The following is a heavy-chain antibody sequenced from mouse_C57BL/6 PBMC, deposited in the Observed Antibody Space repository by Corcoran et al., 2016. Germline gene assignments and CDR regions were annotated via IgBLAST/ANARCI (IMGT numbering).Heavy chain of an antibody. CDR2: INTYSGVP. CDR3: ARGDYFDY. V-gene: IGHV9-3*01. J-gene: IGHJ2*01. CDR1: GYTFTTYG. Sequence: QIQLLPSGPELKKPGETVKISCKASGYTFTTYGMSWVKQAPGKGLKWMGWINTYSGVPKYADDFKGRFAFSLETSASTAYLQINNLKNEDTATYFCARGDYFDYWGQGTTLTVSS.